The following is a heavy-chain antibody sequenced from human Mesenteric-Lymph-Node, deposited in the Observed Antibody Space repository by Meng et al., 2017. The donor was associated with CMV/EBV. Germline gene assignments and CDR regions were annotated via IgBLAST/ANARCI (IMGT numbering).Heavy chain of an antibody. J-gene: IGHJ4*02. CDR1: GGSISSSNW. V-gene: IGHV4-4*02. Sequence: SGGSISSSNWWSWVRQPPGKGLEWIGEIYHSGSTNYTPSLKSRVTISVDKSKNQFSLKLSSVTAADTAVYYCASQGGCSSTSCSGGYWGQGTLVTVSS. CDR2: IYHSGST. CDR3: ASQGGCSSTSCSGGY. D-gene: IGHD2-2*01.